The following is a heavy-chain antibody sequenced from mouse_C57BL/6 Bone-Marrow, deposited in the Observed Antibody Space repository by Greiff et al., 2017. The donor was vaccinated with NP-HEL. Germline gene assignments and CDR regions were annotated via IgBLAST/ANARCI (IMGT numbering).Heavy chain of an antibody. J-gene: IGHJ3*01. D-gene: IGHD4-1*01. Sequence: EVKVVESGGGLVQPGGSLKLSCAASGFTFSDYYMYWVRQTPEKRLEWVAYISNGGGSTYYPDTVKGRFTISRDNAKNTLYLQMSRLKSEDTAMYYCARWSGTGFAYWGQGTLVTVSA. CDR3: ARWSGTGFAY. V-gene: IGHV5-12*01. CDR1: GFTFSDYY. CDR2: ISNGGGST.